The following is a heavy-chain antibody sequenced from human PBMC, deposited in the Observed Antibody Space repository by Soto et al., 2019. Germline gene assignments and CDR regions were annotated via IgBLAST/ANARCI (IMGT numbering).Heavy chain of an antibody. J-gene: IGHJ3*02. Sequence: GGSLRLSCAASGFTFSSYAMSWVRQAPGKGLEWVSAISGSGGSTYYADSVKGRFTISRDNSKNTLYLQMNSLRAEDTAVYYCEMYNWNYRGLEAFDIWGQGTMVTVSS. CDR3: EMYNWNYRGLEAFDI. CDR2: ISGSGGST. V-gene: IGHV3-23*01. D-gene: IGHD1-7*01. CDR1: GFTFSSYA.